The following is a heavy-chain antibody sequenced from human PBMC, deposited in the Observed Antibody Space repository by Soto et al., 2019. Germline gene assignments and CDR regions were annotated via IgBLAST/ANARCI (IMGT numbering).Heavy chain of an antibody. D-gene: IGHD1-1*01. CDR1: GFTFSSYW. CDR2: INRDGSRT. CDR3: ARIGTGYYYMDV. Sequence: EVQLVESGGGLVQPGGSLRLSCAASGFTFSSYWMHWVRQAPGEGLIWVSRINRDGSRTTYADSVKGRFTISRDNAKNTVYLQMNSLSAEDTAVYYCARIGTGYYYMDVWGKGTTVTVSS. J-gene: IGHJ6*03. V-gene: IGHV3-74*01.